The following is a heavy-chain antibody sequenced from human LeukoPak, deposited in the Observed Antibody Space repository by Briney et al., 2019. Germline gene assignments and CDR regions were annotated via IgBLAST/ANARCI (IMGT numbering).Heavy chain of an antibody. V-gene: IGHV1-69*01. D-gene: IGHD2-15*01. CDR2: IIPIFGTA. CDR3: ARGHCSGGSCYADAFDI. Sequence: SVKVSCKASGGTFSSYAISWVRQAPGQGLEWMGGIIPIFGTANYAQKFQGRVTITADESTSTAYMELGSLRSEDTAVYYCARGHCSGGSCYADAFDIWGQGTMVTVSS. CDR1: GGTFSSYA. J-gene: IGHJ3*02.